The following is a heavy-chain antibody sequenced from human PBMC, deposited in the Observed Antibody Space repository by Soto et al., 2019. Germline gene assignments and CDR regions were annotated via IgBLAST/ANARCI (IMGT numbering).Heavy chain of an antibody. J-gene: IGHJ4*02. CDR2: ISSGGDTI. Sequence: GGSLRLSCAASGFSLSNYEMNWVRQAPGKGLEWVAYISSGGDTIHYADSVRGRFTVSRDNARNSLSLQMNTLRVEDTALYYCARDRAAGGYWGQGTLVTVSS. D-gene: IGHD6-13*01. CDR1: GFSLSNYE. V-gene: IGHV3-48*03. CDR3: ARDRAAGGY.